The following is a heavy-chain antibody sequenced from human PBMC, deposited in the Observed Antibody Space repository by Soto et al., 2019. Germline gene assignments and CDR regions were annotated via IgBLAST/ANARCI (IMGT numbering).Heavy chain of an antibody. CDR1: GGTFSSYA. J-gene: IGHJ6*02. CDR2: IIPIFGTA. CDR3: ARLHTAMVKYYGMDV. V-gene: IGHV1-69*13. D-gene: IGHD5-18*01. Sequence: SVKVSCKASGGTFSSYAISWVRQAPGQGLEWMGGIIPIFGTANYAQKFQGRVTITADESTSTAYMELSSLRSEDTAVYYCARLHTAMVKYYGMDVWGQGTTVTVSS.